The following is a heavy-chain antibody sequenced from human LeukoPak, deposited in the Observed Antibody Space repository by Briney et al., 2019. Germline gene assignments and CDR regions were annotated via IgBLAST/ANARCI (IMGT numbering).Heavy chain of an antibody. CDR1: GGSISGSSYY. CDR3: ALIRGYCRT. D-gene: IGHD2-15*01. J-gene: IGHJ5*02. Sequence: PSATLSLTCTVSGGSISGSSYYWGWIRQPPGKGLEWIGSIYYRGSTYYNPTLKSRVTVSVDTSKNQFSLKLSPVTAADTAVYYCALIRGYCRTWGQGTLVTVSS. V-gene: IGHV4-39*01. CDR2: IYYRGST.